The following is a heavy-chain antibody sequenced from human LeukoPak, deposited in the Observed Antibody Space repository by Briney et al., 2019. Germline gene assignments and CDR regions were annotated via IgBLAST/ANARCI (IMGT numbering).Heavy chain of an antibody. CDR2: ISSNGGST. V-gene: IGHV3-64D*09. D-gene: IGHD6-13*01. J-gene: IGHJ4*02. Sequence: GGSLRLSCLASGFTFSSYAMHWVRQAPGKGLEYVSTISSNGGSTYYADSVKGRFTISRDNSKNTLYLQMSSLRVEDTAVYYCVKGLAAAGTNYWGQGTLVTVSS. CDR3: VKGLAAAGTNY. CDR1: GFTFSSYA.